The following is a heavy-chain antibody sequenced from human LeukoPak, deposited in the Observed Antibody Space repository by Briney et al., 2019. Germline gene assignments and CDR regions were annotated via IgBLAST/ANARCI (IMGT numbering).Heavy chain of an antibody. CDR1: GYTFTSYY. CDR3: AREPTAVGAFDI. J-gene: IGHJ3*02. V-gene: IGHV1-46*01. D-gene: IGHD2-21*02. CDR2: INPSGGST. Sequence: ASVKVSCNASGYTFTSYYMHWVRQAPGQGLEWMGIINPSGGSTSYAQKFQGRVTMTRDTSTSTVYMELSSLRSEDTAVYYCAREPTAVGAFDIRGQGSMVTVSS.